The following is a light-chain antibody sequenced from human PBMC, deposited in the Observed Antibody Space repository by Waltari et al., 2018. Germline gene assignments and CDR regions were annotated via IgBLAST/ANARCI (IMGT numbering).Light chain of an antibody. CDR2: EVR. Sequence: QSALTQPASVSGSPGQSITISCTGTSSDIGAYNSVSWYQHLPGKAPTLIISEVRRRPSGVSNRFSCSKSGKRASLTISGLQADDEADYYCNSYTTSSTWVFGGGTKLTVL. CDR3: NSYTTSSTWV. J-gene: IGLJ3*02. V-gene: IGLV2-14*01. CDR1: SSDIGAYNS.